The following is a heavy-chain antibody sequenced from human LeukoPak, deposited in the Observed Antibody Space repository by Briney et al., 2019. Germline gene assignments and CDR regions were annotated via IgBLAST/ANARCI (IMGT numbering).Heavy chain of an antibody. V-gene: IGHV1-2*02. CDR2: VNPNSGGT. CDR3: SRPQNIYYYDSSGYWHDAFDI. D-gene: IGHD3-22*01. CDR1: GYTFTGYY. Sequence: GASVKVSCKASGYTFTGYYMHWVRQAPGQGLEWMGWVNPNSGGTNYAQKFQGRVTMTRDTSISTAYMELSRLRSDDTAVYSSSRPQNIYYYDSSGYWHDAFDIWGQGTMVTVSS. J-gene: IGHJ3*02.